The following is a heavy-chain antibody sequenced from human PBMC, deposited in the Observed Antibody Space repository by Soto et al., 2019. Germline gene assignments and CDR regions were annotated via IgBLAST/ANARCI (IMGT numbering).Heavy chain of an antibody. CDR3: ARVTFDRDCSGGGCLDHDAFDI. J-gene: IGHJ3*02. V-gene: IGHV1-69*13. D-gene: IGHD2-15*01. CDR1: GGTFSSYA. CDR2: IIPIFGTA. Sequence: SVKVSCKASGGTFSSYAISWVRQAPGQGLEWMGGIIPIFGTANYAQKFQGRVTITADESTSTAYMELRSLRSEDTAVYYCARVTFDRDCSGGGCLDHDAFDIWGQGTMVTVSS.